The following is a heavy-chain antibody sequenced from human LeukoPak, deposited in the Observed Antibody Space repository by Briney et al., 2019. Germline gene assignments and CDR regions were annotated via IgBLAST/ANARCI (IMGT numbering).Heavy chain of an antibody. CDR2: IDWDDDK. D-gene: IGHD3-22*01. CDR3: ARYYYDSSGYSLLFDY. V-gene: IGHV2-70*01. J-gene: IGHJ4*02. Sequence: SGPALVKPTQTLTLTCTFSGFSLSTSGMCVSWIRQPPGKALEWLALIDWDDDKYNSTSLKTRLTISKDTSKNQVVLTMTNMDPVDTATYYCARYYYDSSGYSLLFDYWGQGTLVTVSS. CDR1: GFSLSTSGMC.